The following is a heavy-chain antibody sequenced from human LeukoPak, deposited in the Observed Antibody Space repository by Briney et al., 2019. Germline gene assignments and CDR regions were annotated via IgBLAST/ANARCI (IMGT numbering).Heavy chain of an antibody. CDR3: ARLRYHDFWSGYWKYYYYMDV. D-gene: IGHD3-3*01. CDR2: IKQDGGEK. J-gene: IGHJ6*03. CDR1: AFTLSDYY. V-gene: IGHV3-7*01. Sequence: GGSLRLSCAASAFTLSDYYMSWVRQAPGKGLEWVANIKQDGGEKYYVDSVKGRFTISRDNAKNSLYLQMNSLRAEDTAVYYCARLRYHDFWSGYWKYYYYMDVWSKGTTVTVSS.